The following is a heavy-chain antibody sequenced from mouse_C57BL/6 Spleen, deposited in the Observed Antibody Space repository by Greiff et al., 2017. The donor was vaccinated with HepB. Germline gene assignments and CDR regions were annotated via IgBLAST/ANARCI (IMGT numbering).Heavy chain of an antibody. D-gene: IGHD2-4*01. V-gene: IGHV2-2*01. CDR1: GFSLTSYG. Sequence: QVQLQQSGPGLVQPSQSLSITCTVSGFSLTSYGVHWVRQSPGKGLEWLGVIWSGGSTDYNAAFISSLSISKDNSKSQVFFKMNSLQADDTATYYCAISTMITTGQTYYAMDYWGQGTSVTVSS. J-gene: IGHJ4*01. CDR3: AISTMITTGQTYYAMDY. CDR2: IWSGGST.